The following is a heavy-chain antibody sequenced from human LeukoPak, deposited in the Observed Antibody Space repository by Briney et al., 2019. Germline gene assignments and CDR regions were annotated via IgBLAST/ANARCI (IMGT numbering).Heavy chain of an antibody. J-gene: IGHJ4*02. CDR2: ISAYNGET. CDR1: GYTFSSYG. Sequence: ASVKVSCKASGYTFSSYGISWVRQAPGQGLEWLGWISAYNGETNYAQRLQGRVTMTTDTSTRTAHMELRSLRSDGTAVYYCARDVQLNSGSYGGYWGQGTLVTVSS. V-gene: IGHV1-18*04. D-gene: IGHD1-26*01. CDR3: ARDVQLNSGSYGGY.